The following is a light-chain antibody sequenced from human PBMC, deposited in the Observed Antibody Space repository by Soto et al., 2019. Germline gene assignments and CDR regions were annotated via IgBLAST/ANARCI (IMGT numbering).Light chain of an antibody. J-gene: IGKJ1*01. CDR3: QQHSSYWT. Sequence: IQMTQSPSTLSASVGDRVTITCRASQSVSSWLAWYQQKPGKAPKLLIYDASSLDSGVPSRFSGSGSGTEFTLTISSLQPDDFATYYCQQHSSYWTFGQGTKVEIK. CDR1: QSVSSW. CDR2: DAS. V-gene: IGKV1-5*01.